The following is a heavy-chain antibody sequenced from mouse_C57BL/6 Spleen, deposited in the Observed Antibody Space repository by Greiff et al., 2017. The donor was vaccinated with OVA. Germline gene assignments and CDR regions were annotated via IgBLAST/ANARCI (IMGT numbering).Heavy chain of an antibody. CDR3: ARVYGNYYAMDY. Sequence: QVQLQQSGAELVRPATPVKMSCKASGYTFTNYWIGWAKQRPGHGLEWIGDIYPGGGYTNYNEKFKGKATLTADKSSSTAYMQFSSLTSEDSAIYYCARVYGNYYAMDYWGQGTSVTVSS. CDR2: IYPGGGYT. D-gene: IGHD2-1*01. V-gene: IGHV1-63*01. J-gene: IGHJ4*01. CDR1: GYTFTNYW.